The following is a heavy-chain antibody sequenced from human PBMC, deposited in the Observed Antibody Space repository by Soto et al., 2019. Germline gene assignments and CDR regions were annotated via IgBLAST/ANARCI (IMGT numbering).Heavy chain of an antibody. J-gene: IGHJ4*02. V-gene: IGHV4-59*08. CDR1: GGSISSYY. CDR2: IYNSGRT. Sequence: QVQLQESGPGLVKPSETLSLTCTVSGGSISSYYWSWIRQPPGKGLEWIGYIYNSGRTNYNPSLKSRVPIAVDTSKNQFSLNLSSVTAADTAVYYCAGRYGYSFDYWGQGTLVTVSS. CDR3: AGRYGYSFDY. D-gene: IGHD1-1*01.